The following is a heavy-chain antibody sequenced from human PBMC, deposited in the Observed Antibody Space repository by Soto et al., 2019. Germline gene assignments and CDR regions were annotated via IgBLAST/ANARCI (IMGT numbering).Heavy chain of an antibody. CDR3: ATCGGDCYSPRDYYYGMDV. J-gene: IGHJ6*02. CDR1: GGTFSSYA. Sequence: QVQLVQSGAEVKKPGSSVKVSCKASGGTFSSYAISWVRQAPGQGLEWMGGIIPIFGTANYAQKFQGRVTITADKSTSTAYMERSSLRSEDTAVYYCATCGGDCYSPRDYYYGMDVWGQGTTVTVSS. CDR2: IIPIFGTA. D-gene: IGHD2-21*02. V-gene: IGHV1-69*06.